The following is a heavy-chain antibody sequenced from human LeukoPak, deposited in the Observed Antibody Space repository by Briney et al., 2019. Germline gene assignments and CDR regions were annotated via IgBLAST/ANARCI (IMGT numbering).Heavy chain of an antibody. V-gene: IGHV3-23*01. Sequence: GGSLRVSCAASEFTFSSYAMSWVRQAPGKGLEWVSAISGSGTSTFYADSVEGRFTISRDNSKNTLYLQMNSLRDEDTAVYYCAKGGGCIVGGTCSLSYYYGMDVWGQGTTVTVSS. D-gene: IGHD1-26*01. J-gene: IGHJ6*02. CDR1: EFTFSSYA. CDR2: ISGSGTST. CDR3: AKGGGCIVGGTCSLSYYYGMDV.